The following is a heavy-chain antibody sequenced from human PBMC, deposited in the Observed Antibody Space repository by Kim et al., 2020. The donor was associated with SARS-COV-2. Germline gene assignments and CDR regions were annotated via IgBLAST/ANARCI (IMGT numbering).Heavy chain of an antibody. CDR1: GGSVSSGSYY. CDR2: IYYSGST. V-gene: IGHV4-61*01. J-gene: IGHJ4*02. CDR3: ARGAQQLVQDV. Sequence: SETLSLTCTVSGGSVSSGSYYWSWIRQPPGKGLEWIGYIYYSGSTNYNPSLKSRVTISVDTSKNQFSLKLSSVTAADTAVYYCARGAQQLVQDVWGQGTLVTVSS. D-gene: IGHD6-13*01.